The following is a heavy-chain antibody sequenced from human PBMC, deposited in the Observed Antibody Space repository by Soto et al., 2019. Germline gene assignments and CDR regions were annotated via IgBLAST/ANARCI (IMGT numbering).Heavy chain of an antibody. D-gene: IGHD3-10*01. V-gene: IGHV4-31*03. Sequence: PSETLSLTCTVSGGSISSGGYYWSWIRQHPGKGLEWIGYIYYSGSTYYNPSLKSRVTISVDTSKNQFSLKLSSVTAADTAVYYCATTDMVFPQFFDYWGQGTLVTVSS. CDR2: IYYSGST. J-gene: IGHJ4*02. CDR1: GGSISSGGYY. CDR3: ATTDMVFPQFFDY.